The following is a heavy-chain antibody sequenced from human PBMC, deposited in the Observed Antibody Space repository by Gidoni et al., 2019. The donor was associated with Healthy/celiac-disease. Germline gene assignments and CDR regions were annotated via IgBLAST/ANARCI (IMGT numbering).Heavy chain of an antibody. J-gene: IGHJ6*03. V-gene: IGHV1-8*01. Sequence: QVQLVQSGAEVKKPGASVKVSCKASGYTFTSHDINWVRQATGQGLEWMGWMNPNSGNTGYAQKFQGRVTMTRNTSISTAYMELSSLRSEDTAVYYCARGKRVGSGSYVPLWYYYYYMDVWGKGTTVTVSS. CDR3: ARGKRVGSGSYVPLWYYYYYMDV. D-gene: IGHD3-10*01. CDR1: GYTFTSHD. CDR2: MNPNSGNT.